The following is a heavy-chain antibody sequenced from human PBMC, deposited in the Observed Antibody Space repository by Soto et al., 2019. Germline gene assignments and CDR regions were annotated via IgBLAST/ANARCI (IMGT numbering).Heavy chain of an antibody. Sequence: SETLSLTCAVYGGSFSGYYWSWIRQPPGKGLEWIGEINHSGSTNYNPSLKSRVTISADTSKNQFSLKLSSVTAADTAVYYCATRLADYWGQGTLVTVSS. J-gene: IGHJ4*02. CDR1: GGSFSGYY. V-gene: IGHV4-34*01. CDR3: ATRLADY. CDR2: INHSGST.